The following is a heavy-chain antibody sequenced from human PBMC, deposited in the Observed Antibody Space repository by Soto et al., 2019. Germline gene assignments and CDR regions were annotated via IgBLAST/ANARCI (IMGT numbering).Heavy chain of an antibody. Sequence: QVQLVQSGAEVKKPGASVKVSCKSSGYSFTGYYIHWMRQAPGQGLEWIGWINPNNGDTKYAENFQGWVTMTRDTSIITLYMDLRSLTSDDTAVYYCARMCSFPSCLSDAFDVWVQGRRVTVS. CDR3: ARMCSFPSCLSDAFDV. V-gene: IGHV1-2*04. D-gene: IGHD2-2*01. CDR2: INPNNGDT. J-gene: IGHJ3*01. CDR1: GYSFTGYY.